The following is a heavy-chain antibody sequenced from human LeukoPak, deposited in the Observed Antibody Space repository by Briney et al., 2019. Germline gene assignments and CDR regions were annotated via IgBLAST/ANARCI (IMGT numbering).Heavy chain of an antibody. V-gene: IGHV4-39*07. CDR3: ARSRYSYLDY. D-gene: IGHD5-18*01. J-gene: IGHJ4*02. CDR1: GGSISSSNYY. CDR2: IYYSGST. Sequence: SETLSLTCTVSGGSISSSNYYWGWSRQPPGKGLEWIGSIYYSGSTYYNPSLKSRVTISVDTSKNQFSLKLSSVTAADTAVYYCARSRYSYLDYWGQGTLVTVSS.